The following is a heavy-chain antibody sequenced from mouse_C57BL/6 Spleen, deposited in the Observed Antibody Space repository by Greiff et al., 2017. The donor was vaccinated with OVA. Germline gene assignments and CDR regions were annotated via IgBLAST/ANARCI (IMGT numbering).Heavy chain of an antibody. CDR1: GYTFTDYN. CDR2: INPNNGGT. J-gene: IGHJ1*03. CDR3: ARERGKDWYFDV. D-gene: IGHD1-3*01. Sequence: EVQLQQSGPELVKPGASVKMSCKASGYTFTDYNMHWMKQSHGKSLEWIGYINPNNGGTSYNQKFKGKATLTVNKSSSTAYMELRSLTSEDSAVYYCARERGKDWYFDVWGTGTTVTVSS. V-gene: IGHV1-22*01.